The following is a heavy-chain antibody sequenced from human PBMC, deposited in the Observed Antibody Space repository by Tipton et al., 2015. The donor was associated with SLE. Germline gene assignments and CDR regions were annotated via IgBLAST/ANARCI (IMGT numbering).Heavy chain of an antibody. J-gene: IGHJ4*02. CDR3: ARDRSIIVAGNYFDY. D-gene: IGHD6-19*01. CDR1: GGSISNTNHY. CDR2: IYTSGST. Sequence: TLSLTCTVSGGSISNTNHYWSWIRQPAGKGLEWIGRIYTSGSTYYNPSLKSRVTISVDTSKNQFSLKLSSVTAADTAVYYCARDRSIIVAGNYFDYWGQGTKVTVSS. V-gene: IGHV4-61*02.